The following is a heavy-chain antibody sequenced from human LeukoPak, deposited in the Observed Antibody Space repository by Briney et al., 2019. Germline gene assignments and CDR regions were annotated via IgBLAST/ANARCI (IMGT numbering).Heavy chain of an antibody. Sequence: GGSLRLSCAASGFTFSSYTMNWVRQAPGKGLEWVSSISRSSSFIYYADSVKGRFTISRDNAKNSLYLQMNSLRAEDTALYYCARVKYGAVAGLQSYYFDYWGQGTLVTVSS. J-gene: IGHJ4*02. CDR3: ARVKYGAVAGLQSYYFDY. CDR2: ISRSSSFI. V-gene: IGHV3-21*04. D-gene: IGHD6-19*01. CDR1: GFTFSSYT.